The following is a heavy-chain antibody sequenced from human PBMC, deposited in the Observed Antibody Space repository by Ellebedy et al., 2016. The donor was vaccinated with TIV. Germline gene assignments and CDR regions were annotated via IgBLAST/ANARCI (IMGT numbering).Heavy chain of an antibody. Sequence: GESLKISCAASGFTFSSYAMHWVRQAPGKGLEWVAVISYDGSNKYYADSVKGRFTISRDNSKNTLYLQMNSLRAEDTAVYYCARDSSTRAFDIWGQGTMVTVSS. J-gene: IGHJ3*02. CDR2: ISYDGSNK. V-gene: IGHV3-30-3*01. CDR3: ARDSSTRAFDI. CDR1: GFTFSSYA.